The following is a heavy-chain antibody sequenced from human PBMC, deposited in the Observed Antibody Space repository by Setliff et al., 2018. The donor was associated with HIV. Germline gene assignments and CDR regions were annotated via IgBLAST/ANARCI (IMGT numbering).Heavy chain of an antibody. CDR1: GFTFSHYS. V-gene: IGHV3-21*01. CDR3: ARDRGDSYYDFWSNYAHFDY. Sequence: GGSLRLSCAASGFTFSHYSTIWVRQGPGKGLEWVSSVSSSSSYIYYADSVKGRFTISRDNAKNSLSLQMNSLRAEDTAVYYCARDRGDSYYDFWSNYAHFDYWGQGTLVTVSS. J-gene: IGHJ4*02. CDR2: VSSSSSYI. D-gene: IGHD3-3*01.